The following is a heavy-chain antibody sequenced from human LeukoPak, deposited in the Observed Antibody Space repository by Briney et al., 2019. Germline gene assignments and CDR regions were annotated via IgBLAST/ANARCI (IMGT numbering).Heavy chain of an antibody. CDR2: INHSGST. V-gene: IGHV4-34*01. D-gene: IGHD1-26*01. J-gene: IGHJ4*02. Sequence: PSETLSLTCAVYGGSFSGYYWSWIRQPPGKGLEWIGEINHSGSTNYNPSLKSRVTISVDTSKNQFSLKLNSVTAADTAVYYCATDVGALDYWGQGTLVTVSS. CDR1: GGSFSGYY. CDR3: ATDVGALDY.